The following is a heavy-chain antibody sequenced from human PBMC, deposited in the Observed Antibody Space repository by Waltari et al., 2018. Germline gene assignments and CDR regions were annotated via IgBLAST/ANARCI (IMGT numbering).Heavy chain of an antibody. Sequence: GVKKPGSSVKVSCKASGGTFSSYAISWVRQAPGQGLEWMGGIIPIFGTANYAQKFQGRVTITADESTSTAYMELSSLRSEDTAVYYCAREWYYDSRHGYYGMDVWGQGTTVTVSS. D-gene: IGHD3-22*01. CDR3: AREWYYDSRHGYYGMDV. CDR2: IIPIFGTA. V-gene: IGHV1-69*01. CDR1: GGTFSSYA. J-gene: IGHJ6*02.